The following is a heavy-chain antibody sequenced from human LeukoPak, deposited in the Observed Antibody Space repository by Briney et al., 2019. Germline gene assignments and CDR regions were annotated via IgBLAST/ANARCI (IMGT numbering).Heavy chain of an antibody. CDR3: ARGPLYYDYVWGSYRKRYDAFDI. D-gene: IGHD3-16*02. Sequence: PSETLSLTXAVYGGSFSGYYWSWIRQPPGKGLEWIGEINHSGSTNYNPSLKSRVTISVDTSKNQFSLKLSSVTAADTAVYYCARGPLYYDYVWGSYRKRYDAFDIWGQGTMVTVSS. CDR2: INHSGST. V-gene: IGHV4-34*01. J-gene: IGHJ3*02. CDR1: GGSFSGYY.